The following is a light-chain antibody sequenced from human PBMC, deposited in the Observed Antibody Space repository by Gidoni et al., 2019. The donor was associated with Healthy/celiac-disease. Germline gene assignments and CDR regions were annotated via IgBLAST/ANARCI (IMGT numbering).Light chain of an antibody. CDR2: WAS. CDR1: QSVLYSSNNQNY. J-gene: IGKJ4*01. Sequence: DIVMTQSPDSMAVSLGERAPINCKSSQSVLYSSNNQNYLAWYQQKPGQPPKLLIYWASTRESGVPDRFSGSGSGTDFTLTISSLQAEDVAVYYCQQYYSTPPHTFGGGTKVEIK. V-gene: IGKV4-1*01. CDR3: QQYYSTPPHT.